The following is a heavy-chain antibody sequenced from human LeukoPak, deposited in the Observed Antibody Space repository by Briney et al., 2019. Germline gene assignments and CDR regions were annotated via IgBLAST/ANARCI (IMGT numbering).Heavy chain of an antibody. CDR1: GYTFTSYD. V-gene: IGHV1-8*01. Sequence: ASVKVSCKASGYTFTSYDINWVRQATGQGLEWMGWMNPNSGNTGYAQKFQGRVTMTRNNSISTAYMELSSLRSEDTAVYYCARGWPIRLNWFDPWGQGTLVTVSS. J-gene: IGHJ5*02. CDR3: ARGWPIRLNWFDP. CDR2: MNPNSGNT.